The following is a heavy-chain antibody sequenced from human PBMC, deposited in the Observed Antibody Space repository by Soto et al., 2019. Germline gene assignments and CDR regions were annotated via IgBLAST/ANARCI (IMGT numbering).Heavy chain of an antibody. D-gene: IGHD3-3*01. CDR3: ARESGDFWSGYYGYYYYYGMDV. CDR2: IKQDGSEK. Sequence: VGSLRLSCAASGFTFSSYWMSWVRQAPGKGLEWVANIKQDGSEKYYVDSVKGRFTVSRDNAKNSLYLQMNSLRAEDTAVYYCARESGDFWSGYYGYYYYYGMDVWGQGTTVTVSS. V-gene: IGHV3-7*03. CDR1: GFTFSSYW. J-gene: IGHJ6*02.